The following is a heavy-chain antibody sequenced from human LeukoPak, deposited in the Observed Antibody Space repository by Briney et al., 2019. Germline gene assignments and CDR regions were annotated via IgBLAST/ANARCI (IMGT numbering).Heavy chain of an antibody. CDR1: GFTVSSNY. J-gene: IGHJ4*02. CDR3: ARDVGKAYFDY. CDR2: ISSSSVYI. Sequence: GGSLRLSCAASGFTVSSNYMSWVRQAPGKGLEWVSSISSSSVYIYYADSVKGRFTISRDNAKNSLYLQMASLRAEDTAVYYCARDVGKAYFDYWGQGTLVTVSS. V-gene: IGHV3-21*01. D-gene: IGHD2-15*01.